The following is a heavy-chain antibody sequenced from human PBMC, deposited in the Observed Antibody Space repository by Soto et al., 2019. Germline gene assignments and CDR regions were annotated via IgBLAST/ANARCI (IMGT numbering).Heavy chain of an antibody. CDR3: AKDWSGRGTVTPDY. D-gene: IGHD4-4*01. Sequence: GGSLRLSCAASGFTFSSYAMSWVRQAPGKGLEWVSGISGIGNSTYYADSVKGRFTISRDNSKNTLYLQMNSLGAEDTAVYYCAKDWSGRGTVTPDYWGQGTLVTAPQ. V-gene: IGHV3-23*01. CDR2: ISGIGNST. J-gene: IGHJ4*02. CDR1: GFTFSSYA.